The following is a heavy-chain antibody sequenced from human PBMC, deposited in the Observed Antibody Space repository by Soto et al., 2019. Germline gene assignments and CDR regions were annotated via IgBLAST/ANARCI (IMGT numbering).Heavy chain of an antibody. CDR1: SGSISSGDYY. Sequence: QVQLQESGPGLVKPSQTLSLTCTVSSGSISSGDYYWSWIRQPPGKGLEWIGYIYNTGSTYYNPSLNTRVTISMDTSKTQFSLKLTSVTAADTAVYYCARGAYDSSGYYRYKWFDPWGQGTLVTVSS. V-gene: IGHV4-30-4*01. CDR2: IYNTGST. CDR3: ARGAYDSSGYYRYKWFDP. D-gene: IGHD3-22*01. J-gene: IGHJ5*02.